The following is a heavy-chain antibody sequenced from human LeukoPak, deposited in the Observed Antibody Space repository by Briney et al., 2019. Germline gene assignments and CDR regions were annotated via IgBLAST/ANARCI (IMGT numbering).Heavy chain of an antibody. CDR3: ARDRGSGYFPGFDY. CDR2: IYYKGNT. CDR1: GGSISVYF. V-gene: IGHV4-59*01. Sequence: SETLSLTCNVSGGSISVYFWSWIRQPPGKGLEWIGHIYYKGNTNYNSSLQSRVTISIDTSKTQFSLNLSSVTAADTGVYYCARDRGSGYFPGFDYWGQGTLVTVSS. D-gene: IGHD3-3*01. J-gene: IGHJ4*02.